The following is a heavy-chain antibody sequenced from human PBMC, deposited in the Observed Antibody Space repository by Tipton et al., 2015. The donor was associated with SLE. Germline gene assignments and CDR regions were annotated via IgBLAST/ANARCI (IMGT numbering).Heavy chain of an antibody. Sequence: TLSLTCSVSGGSVSSGRYYWTWIRQPPGKELEWIGYIYYSGSTTYNPSLKSRVTMSVDTSKNQFSLKVSSVTAADTAVYYCARLGLGYCSSTSCYGLGLNYYYYMDVWGKGTTVTVSS. J-gene: IGHJ6*03. D-gene: IGHD2-2*01. CDR3: ARLGLGYCSSTSCYGLGLNYYYYMDV. V-gene: IGHV4-61*01. CDR2: IYYSGST. CDR1: GGSVSSGRYY.